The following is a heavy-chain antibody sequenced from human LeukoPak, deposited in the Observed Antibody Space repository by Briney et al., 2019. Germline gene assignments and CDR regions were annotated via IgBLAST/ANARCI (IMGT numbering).Heavy chain of an antibody. V-gene: IGHV5-51*01. Sequence: GESLKISCKVSGYSFVTYWIGWVRQMPGKGLEWMGIIHPRDSDTRYRPLFQGQVTMSVDKSISTAYLQWSSLKDSDTAIYYCARLGGVGFYYSDYWGQGTLVTVSS. CDR2: IHPRDSDT. J-gene: IGHJ4*02. CDR3: ARLGGVGFYYSDY. D-gene: IGHD2-8*02. CDR1: GYSFVTYW.